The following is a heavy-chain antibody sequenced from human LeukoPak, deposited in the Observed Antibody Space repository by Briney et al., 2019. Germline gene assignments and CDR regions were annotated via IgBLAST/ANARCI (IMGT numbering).Heavy chain of an antibody. J-gene: IGHJ4*02. Sequence: PSETLSLTCTVSGGSISSGTYYWGWIRQPAGKGLEGIERFYTSGNTNYNPSVKSRFTISVNKTKNQYSGKLSSVTAADTAVYYCAREAYCGGDCYSGFDYWGQGTLVTVSS. D-gene: IGHD2-21*02. CDR1: GGSISSGTYY. V-gene: IGHV4-61*02. CDR2: FYTSGNT. CDR3: AREAYCGGDCYSGFDY.